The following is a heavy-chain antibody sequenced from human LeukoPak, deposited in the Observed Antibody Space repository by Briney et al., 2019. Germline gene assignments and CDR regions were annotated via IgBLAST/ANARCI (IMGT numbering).Heavy chain of an antibody. V-gene: IGHV3-23*01. CDR1: GFTFSNYA. CDR2: LSGSGGTT. J-gene: IGHJ4*02. CDR3: AKDLESSYPRHLDY. Sequence: GGSLRLSCAASGFTFSNYAMNWVRQAPGQGLEWVSALSGSGGTTYYADSVKGRFTISRDNGKNTLYLQMNSLRAEDTAVYYCAKDLESSYPRHLDYWGQGTLVTVSS. D-gene: IGHD1-26*01.